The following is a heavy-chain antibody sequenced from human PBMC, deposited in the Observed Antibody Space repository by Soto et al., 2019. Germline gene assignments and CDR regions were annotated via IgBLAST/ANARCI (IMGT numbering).Heavy chain of an antibody. V-gene: IGHV4-31*03. J-gene: IGHJ3*02. CDR2: IYYSGST. CDR3: GRGPYGDNGGAFDI. CDR1: GASISSSGNY. D-gene: IGHD4-17*01. Sequence: SETLSLTCTVSGASISSSGNYWSWIRQYPGKGLEWIGNIYYSGSTDYNPSHTSRVTISADTSKIQFSLKLRSVTAADTAVYYWGRGPYGDNGGAFDIWGKGKMVTVPS.